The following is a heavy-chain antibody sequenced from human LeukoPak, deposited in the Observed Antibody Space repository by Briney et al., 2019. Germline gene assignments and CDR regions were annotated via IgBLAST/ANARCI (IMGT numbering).Heavy chain of an antibody. J-gene: IGHJ4*02. V-gene: IGHV3-21*01. CDR3: ARDVYSYGHFDY. Sequence: GGSLRLSCAASGFTFSSYSMNWVRQAPGKGLEWVSSISSNSSYIYYADSVKGRFTISRDSAKNSLYLQMNSLRAEDTAVYYCARDVYSYGHFDYWGQGTLVTVSS. D-gene: IGHD5-18*01. CDR2: ISSNSSYI. CDR1: GFTFSSYS.